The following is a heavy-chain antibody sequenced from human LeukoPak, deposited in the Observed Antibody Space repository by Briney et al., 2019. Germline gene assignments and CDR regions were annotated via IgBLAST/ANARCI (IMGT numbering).Heavy chain of an antibody. V-gene: IGHV4-34*01. CDR1: GGSFSGYY. Sequence: SETLSLTCAVYGGSFSGYYWSWIRQPPGKGLEWIGEINHSGSTNYNPSLKSRVTLSIDTSKNQFSLKLSTVTAADTAMYYCATYYVGVGGRGHWGPGALVTVSS. CDR3: ATYYVGVGGRGH. J-gene: IGHJ4*02. CDR2: INHSGST. D-gene: IGHD2-21*01.